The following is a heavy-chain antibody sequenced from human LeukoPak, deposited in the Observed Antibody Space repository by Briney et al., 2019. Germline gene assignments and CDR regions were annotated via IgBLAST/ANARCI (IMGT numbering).Heavy chain of an antibody. D-gene: IGHD5-24*01. CDR1: GGSISSYY. Sequence: SETLSLTCTVSGGSISSYYWSWIRQPPGKGLEWNGSIYYSGSTNYNPSLKSRVTISVDTSKNQFSLKLSSVTAADTAVYYCARDNGYPTGFDYWGQGTLVTVSS. J-gene: IGHJ4*02. CDR2: IYYSGST. CDR3: ARDNGYPTGFDY. V-gene: IGHV4-59*01.